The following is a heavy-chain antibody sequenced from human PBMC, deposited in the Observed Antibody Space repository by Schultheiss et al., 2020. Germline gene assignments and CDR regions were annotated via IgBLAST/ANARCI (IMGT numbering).Heavy chain of an antibody. J-gene: IGHJ6*02. CDR1: GFTFSNAW. Sequence: GESLKISCAASGFTFSNAWMNWVRQAPGKGLEWVAVISYDGSNKYYADSVKGRFTISRDNSKNTLYLQMNSLRAEDTAVYYCGKGMTDRDTRADVWGQGTTVTVSS. D-gene: IGHD2-15*01. V-gene: IGHV3-33*05. CDR2: ISYDGSNK. CDR3: GKGMTDRDTRADV.